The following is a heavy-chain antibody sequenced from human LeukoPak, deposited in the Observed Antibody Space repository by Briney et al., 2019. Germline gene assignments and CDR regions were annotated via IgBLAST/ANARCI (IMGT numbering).Heavy chain of an antibody. CDR3: ARDYYDSSGYPGFDY. CDR1: GVSISSGDYY. D-gene: IGHD3-22*01. V-gene: IGHV4-30-4*01. J-gene: IGHJ4*02. CDR2: IYYSGST. Sequence: SETLSLTCTVSGVSISSGDYYWSWIRQPPGKGLEWIGYIYYSGSTYYNPSLKSRVTISVDTSKNQFSLKLSSVTAADTAVYYCARDYYDSSGYPGFDYWGQGTLVTVSS.